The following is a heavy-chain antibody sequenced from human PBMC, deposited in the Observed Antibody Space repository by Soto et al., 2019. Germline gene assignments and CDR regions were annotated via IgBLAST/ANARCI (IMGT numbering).Heavy chain of an antibody. CDR1: GGSVNSDSYY. Sequence: QVQLQESAPGLVRPSETLSLTCTVSGGSVNSDSYYWGWIRQPPGKGLEWIGSILSSGNTRYSPSLKSRVTMSVDTSQNQFSLKLTSVTAADTALYYCARDMHAGFTHYFDPWGQGTLVTVSS. V-gene: IGHV4-39*02. J-gene: IGHJ5*02. D-gene: IGHD1-26*01. CDR2: ILSSGNT. CDR3: ARDMHAGFTHYFDP.